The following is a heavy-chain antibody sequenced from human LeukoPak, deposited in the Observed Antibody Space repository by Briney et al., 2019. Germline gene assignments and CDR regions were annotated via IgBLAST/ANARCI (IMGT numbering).Heavy chain of an antibody. CDR2: ISSSSSSI. V-gene: IGHV3-21*01. CDR3: ARTPPGGWYGSLDY. J-gene: IGHJ4*02. CDR1: GFTFSSYS. Sequence: GGSLRLSCAASGFTFSSYSMNWVRQAPGKGLEWVSLISSSSSSIFYADSVKGRFTISRGSAKNSLYLQMNSLRGEDTAVYYCARTPPGGWYGSLDYWGQGTLVTVSS. D-gene: IGHD6-19*01.